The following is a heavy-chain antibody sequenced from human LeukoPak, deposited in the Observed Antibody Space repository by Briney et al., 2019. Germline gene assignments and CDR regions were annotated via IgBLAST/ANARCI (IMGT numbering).Heavy chain of an antibody. CDR3: ARDGTVVAVAALDAFDI. Sequence: SETLSLTCTVSGGSISSYYWSWIRQPARKGLEWIGRIYTSGSTNYNPSLKSRVTMSVDTSKNQFSLKLSSVTAADTAVYYCARDGTVVAVAALDAFDIWGQGTMVTVSS. CDR2: IYTSGST. V-gene: IGHV4-4*07. D-gene: IGHD2-15*01. J-gene: IGHJ3*02. CDR1: GGSISSYY.